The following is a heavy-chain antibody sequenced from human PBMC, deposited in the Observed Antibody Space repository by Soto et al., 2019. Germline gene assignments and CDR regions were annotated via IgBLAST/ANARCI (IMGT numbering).Heavy chain of an antibody. CDR3: ARLVDIVVVPGDLDV. J-gene: IGHJ6*02. Sequence: PGESLRISCKGSGYSFSSYWISWVRQMPGKGLEWMGRIDPSDSYTNYSPSFQGHVTISADKSISTAYLQWSSLKASDTAMYYCARLVDIVVVPGDLDVWGQGTTVTVSS. D-gene: IGHD2-2*03. V-gene: IGHV5-10-1*01. CDR1: GYSFSSYW. CDR2: IDPSDSYT.